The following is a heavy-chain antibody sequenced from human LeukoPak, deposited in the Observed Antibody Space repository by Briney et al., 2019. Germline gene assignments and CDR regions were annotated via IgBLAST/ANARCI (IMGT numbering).Heavy chain of an antibody. CDR1: GGTFSGYY. Sequence: SETLSFTCAGYGGTFSGYYWSWIPQPPGKELKWIGEINHSGSTNYNPSLKSRVTISVDTYKHQFSLKLSSVTAADTAVYYCARVKKLRYFDWLLQGNNWFDPWGQGTLVTVSS. V-gene: IGHV4-34*01. J-gene: IGHJ5*02. CDR2: INHSGST. D-gene: IGHD3-9*01. CDR3: ARVKKLRYFDWLLQGNNWFDP.